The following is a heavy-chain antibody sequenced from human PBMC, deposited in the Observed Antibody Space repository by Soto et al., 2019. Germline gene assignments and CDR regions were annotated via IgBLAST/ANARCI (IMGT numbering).Heavy chain of an antibody. J-gene: IGHJ4*02. V-gene: IGHV1-69*02. CDR3: ARDLESSVSTLSFGGF. CDR1: GGTYSPYT. D-gene: IGHD3-10*01. CDR2: IIPFLGVT. Sequence: QVQLVQSGAEVKKPGSSVKVSCKSSGGTYSPYTINWVRQAPGQGLEWMGRIIPFLGVTNYGLKFQARVTITADKAGNTAYMVLRGLRFEDTAVYYCARDLESSVSTLSFGGFWGRGTLVTVSS.